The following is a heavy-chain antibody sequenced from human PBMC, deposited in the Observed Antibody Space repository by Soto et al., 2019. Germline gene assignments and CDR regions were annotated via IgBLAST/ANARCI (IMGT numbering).Heavy chain of an antibody. V-gene: IGHV4-34*01. Sequence: PSETLSLTCAVYGGFLSESYWTWIRQPPGKGLEWIGEINHVGGTNYNPSLKSRVTMSVGTSQNQFSLRLISVTAADTAMYFCVRIRYQLPSSVLWLDPWGQGTPVTAPQ. D-gene: IGHD3-16*01. CDR2: INHVGGT. CDR3: VRIRYQLPSSVLWLDP. J-gene: IGHJ5*02. CDR1: GGFLSESY.